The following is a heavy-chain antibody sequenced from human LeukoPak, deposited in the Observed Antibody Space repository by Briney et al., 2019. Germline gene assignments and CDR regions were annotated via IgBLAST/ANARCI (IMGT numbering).Heavy chain of an antibody. CDR1: GGTFNNYA. CDR3: AKRGIAPAASFDY. J-gene: IGHJ4*02. CDR2: IIPILGIA. V-gene: IGHV1-69*04. D-gene: IGHD2-2*01. Sequence: ASVKVSCKASGGTFNNYAISWVRQAPGQGLEWMGRIIPILGIANYAQKFQGRVTITADKSTSTAYMELSSLRSEDTAVYYCAKRGIAPAASFDYWGQGTLVTVSS.